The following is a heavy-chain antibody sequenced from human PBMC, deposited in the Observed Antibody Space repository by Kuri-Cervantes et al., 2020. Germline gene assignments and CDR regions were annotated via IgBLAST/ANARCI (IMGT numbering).Heavy chain of an antibody. D-gene: IGHD4-17*01. CDR2: VYHSWSS. CDR1: GYPISSCYY. Sequence: SQTPSHTCAVSGYPISSCYYWGWIRHPPGKGLEWIGSVYHSWSSYYNPSLKSRVNISVDTSKNQFSLRLSSVTAGDTAVYYCVREKRPYGDYPPTFDYWGQGALVTVSS. V-gene: IGHV4-38-2*02. J-gene: IGHJ4*02. CDR3: VREKRPYGDYPPTFDY.